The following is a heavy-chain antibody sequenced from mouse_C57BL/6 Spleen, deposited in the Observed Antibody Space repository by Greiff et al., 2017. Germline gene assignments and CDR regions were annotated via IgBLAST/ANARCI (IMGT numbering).Heavy chain of an antibody. CDR2: IYPSDSET. Sequence: VQLQQSGAELVRPGSSVKLSCKASGYTFTSYWMDWVKQRPGQGLEWIGNIYPSDSETHYNQKFQDKATWTVDKSSSTAYMQLSSLTSEDSAVYYGAKGPWFAYWGQGTLVTVSA. CDR3: AKGPWFAY. V-gene: IGHV1-61*01. CDR1: GYTFTSYW. J-gene: IGHJ3*01.